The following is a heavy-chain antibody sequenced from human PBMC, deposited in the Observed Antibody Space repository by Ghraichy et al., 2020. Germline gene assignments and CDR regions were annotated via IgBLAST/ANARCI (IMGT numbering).Heavy chain of an antibody. V-gene: IGHV4-61*08. J-gene: IGHJ4*02. CDR2: IYNTGYT. D-gene: IGHD5-12*01. CDR3: ARGRYDRGFDL. Sequence: SETLSLTCSVSGVYDRGDAYYWTWVRQSPGRRPQWIGEIYNTGYTDYDPSLRSRVTMSVDMSKKQFSLRMKSVTAADTAVYFCARGRYDRGFDLWGQGMQVIVSS. CDR1: GVYDRGDAYY.